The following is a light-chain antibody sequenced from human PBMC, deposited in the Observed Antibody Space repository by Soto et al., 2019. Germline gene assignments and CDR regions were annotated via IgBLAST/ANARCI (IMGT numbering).Light chain of an antibody. CDR1: QGISSY. CDR2: AAS. V-gene: IGKV1-9*01. CDR3: QQLNSYPLT. J-gene: IGKJ5*01. Sequence: DIRVTQSPPTLSASVGDRVTITCLASQGISSYLAWYQQKPGKAPKLLIYAASTLQSGVPSRFSGSGSGTEFTLTISSLQPEDFATYYCQQLNSYPLTFGQGTRLEIK.